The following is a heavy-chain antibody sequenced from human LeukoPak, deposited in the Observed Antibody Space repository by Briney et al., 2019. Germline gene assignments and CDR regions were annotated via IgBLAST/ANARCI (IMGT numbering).Heavy chain of an antibody. D-gene: IGHD6-13*01. CDR1: GYSFTSYW. CDR2: IYPGDSDT. Sequence: GESLKISCKGSGYSFTSYWIGWVRQMPGKGLEWMGIIYPGDSDTRYSPSFQGQVPISADKSISTAYLQWSSLKASDTAMYYCARHGVAAAGTPLDYYYGMDVWGQGTTVTVSS. CDR3: ARHGVAAAGTPLDYYYGMDV. J-gene: IGHJ6*02. V-gene: IGHV5-51*01.